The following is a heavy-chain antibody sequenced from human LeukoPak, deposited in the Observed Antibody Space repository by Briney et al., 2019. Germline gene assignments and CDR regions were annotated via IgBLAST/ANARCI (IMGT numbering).Heavy chain of an antibody. J-gene: IGHJ4*02. CDR2: TYTGRST. V-gene: IGHV3-53*01. Sequence: GGSLRLSCAASGISVSNNYMSWVRQAPGKGLEWVSVTYTGRSTYYADSMKGRFTIYRDNSKNMLYLQMNSLRAEDTAVYYCARVAAAGPVDYWGQGTLVTVSS. CDR1: GISVSNNY. CDR3: ARVAAAGPVDY. D-gene: IGHD6-13*01.